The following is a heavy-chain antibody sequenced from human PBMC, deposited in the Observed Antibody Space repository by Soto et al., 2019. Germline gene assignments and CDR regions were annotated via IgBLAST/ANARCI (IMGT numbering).Heavy chain of an antibody. CDR2: IIPSFGTA. J-gene: IGHJ6*02. CDR3: ATTPTPNYYYYYGMDV. CDR1: GGTFSSYA. V-gene: IGHV1-69*01. Sequence: QVQLVQSGAEVKKPGSSVKVSCKASGGTFSSYAISWVRQAPGQGLEWMGGIIPSFGTANYAQKFQGRVTITADESTSTAYMELSSLRSEDTAVYYCATTPTPNYYYYYGMDVWGQGTTVTVSS. D-gene: IGHD4-17*01.